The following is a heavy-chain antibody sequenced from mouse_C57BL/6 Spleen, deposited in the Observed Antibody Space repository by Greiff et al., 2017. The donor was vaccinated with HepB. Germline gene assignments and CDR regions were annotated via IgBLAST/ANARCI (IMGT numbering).Heavy chain of an antibody. D-gene: IGHD2-4*01. CDR1: GYTFTSYW. Sequence: QVQLQQPGAELVKPGASVKMSCKASGYTFTSYWITWVKQRPGQGLAWIGDIYPGSGSTNYNEKFKSKATLTVDTSSSTAYMQLSSLTSEDSAVYYCARGDYDYDVWFAYWGQGTLVTVSA. V-gene: IGHV1-55*01. CDR3: ARGDYDYDVWFAY. J-gene: IGHJ3*01. CDR2: IYPGSGST.